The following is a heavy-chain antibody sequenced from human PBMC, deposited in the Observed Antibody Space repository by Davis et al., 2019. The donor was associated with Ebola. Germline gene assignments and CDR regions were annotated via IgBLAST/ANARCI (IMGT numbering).Heavy chain of an antibody. D-gene: IGHD2-21*01. CDR3: ARFGEGAY. V-gene: IGHV4-59*11. J-gene: IGHJ4*02. Sequence: PSETLSLTCTVSGGSISSHYWSWIRQPPGKGLEWIGYIYYSGSTNYNPSLKSRVTISVDTSKNQFSLNLSSVSAADTAVYFCARFGEGAYWGQGTLVTVSS. CDR1: GGSISSHY. CDR2: IYYSGST.